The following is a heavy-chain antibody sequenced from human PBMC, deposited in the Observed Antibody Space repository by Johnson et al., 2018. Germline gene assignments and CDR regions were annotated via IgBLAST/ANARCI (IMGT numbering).Heavy chain of an antibody. J-gene: IGHJ6*02. CDR3: ARDTVTALGDYFHYYGMDV. CDR1: GFTLSSYW. V-gene: IGHV3-7*01. D-gene: IGHD4-17*01. CDR2: INPDESEK. Sequence: VQLVESGGGLVQPGGSLRLSCVTSGFTLSSYWMSWVRQAPGKGLEWVANINPDESEKYYVDSMKGRVTISRDNSKNSLYLQMNSLLAEDTAVYYWARDTVTALGDYFHYYGMDVWGQGTTVTVSS.